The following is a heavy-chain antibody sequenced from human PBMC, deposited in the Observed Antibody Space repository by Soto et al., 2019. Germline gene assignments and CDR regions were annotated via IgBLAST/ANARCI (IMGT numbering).Heavy chain of an antibody. CDR2: TYYKSKWYS. V-gene: IGHV6-1*01. D-gene: IGHD1-1*01. CDR3: AGDRTGLDY. J-gene: IGHJ4*01. CDR1: GDSVSSNSAA. Sequence: PSQTLSLTCAISGDSVSSNSAAWHWIRQSPSRGLEWLGRTYYKSKWYSDYAVSVKSRITINADTSKNQLSLHLNSVTPDDTAVYFCAGDRTGLDYWGHGTLVTVSS.